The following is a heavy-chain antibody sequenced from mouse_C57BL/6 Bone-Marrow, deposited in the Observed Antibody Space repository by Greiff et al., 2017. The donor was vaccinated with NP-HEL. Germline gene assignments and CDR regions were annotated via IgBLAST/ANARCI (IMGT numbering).Heavy chain of an antibody. CDR2: IDPETGGT. CDR1: GYTFTDYE. CDR3: TRDGSRYFDV. D-gene: IGHD1-1*01. J-gene: IGHJ1*03. V-gene: IGHV1-15*01. Sequence: LVESGAELVRPGASVTLSCKASGYTFTDYEMHWVKQTPVHGLEWIGAIDPETGGTAYNQKFKGKAILTADNSSSTAYMELRSLTSEDSAVYYCTRDGSRYFDVWGTGTTVTVSS.